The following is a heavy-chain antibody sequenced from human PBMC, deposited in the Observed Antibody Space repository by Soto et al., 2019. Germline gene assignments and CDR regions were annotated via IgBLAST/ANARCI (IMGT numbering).Heavy chain of an antibody. D-gene: IGHD3-22*01. CDR3: AKDRDTSSWTGAFDI. V-gene: IGHV3-23*01. CDR1: GFNFGSYA. Sequence: GGSLRLSCAGSGFNFGSYAMSWVRQAPGKGLEWVSAISGSGGRTYYADSVEGRFTISRDNSKNTLSLQMNSLRAEDTAVYYCAKDRDTSSWTGAFDIWGQGTMVTVSS. CDR2: ISGSGGRT. J-gene: IGHJ3*02.